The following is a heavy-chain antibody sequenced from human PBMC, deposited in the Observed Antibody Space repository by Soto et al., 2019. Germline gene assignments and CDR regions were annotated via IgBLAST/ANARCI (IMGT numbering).Heavy chain of an antibody. CDR3: ASTPYGSSSNRDY. J-gene: IGHJ4*02. V-gene: IGHV3-53*02. CDR2: IYSGGST. CDR1: GFTVSSNY. Sequence: EVQLVETGGGLIQPGGSLRLSCAASGFTVSSNYMSWVRQAPGKGLEWVSGIYSGGSTYYADSVKGRCTISRDNSKNTLYLQMNSLRAEDTAVYYCASTPYGSSSNRDYWGQGTLVTVSS. D-gene: IGHD3-10*01.